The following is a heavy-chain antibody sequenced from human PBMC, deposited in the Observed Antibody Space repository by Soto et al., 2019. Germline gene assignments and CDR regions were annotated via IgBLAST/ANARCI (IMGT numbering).Heavy chain of an antibody. CDR2: INAGNGNT. CDR1: GYTFTSYA. CDR3: ARDLGVGAASDY. J-gene: IGHJ4*02. D-gene: IGHD1-26*01. V-gene: IGHV1-3*01. Sequence: QVQLVQSGAAVKKPGASVKVSCKASGYTFTSYAIHWVRQAPGQRLEWMGWINAGNGNTKYSQNFQGRVTITRDTSASTAYMELSSLRSEDTAVHYCARDLGVGAASDYWGQGTLVTVSS.